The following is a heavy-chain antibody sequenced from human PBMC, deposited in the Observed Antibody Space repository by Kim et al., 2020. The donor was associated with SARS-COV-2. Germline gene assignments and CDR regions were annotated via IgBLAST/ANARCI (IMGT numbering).Heavy chain of an antibody. Sequence: SVKVSCKASGGTFSSYAISWVRQAPGQGLEWMGGIIPIFGTANYAQKFQGRVTITADESTSTAYMELSSLRSEDTAVYYCARVPFTTGGYYYYGMDVWGQGTTVTVSS. CDR3: ARVPFTTGGYYYYGMDV. J-gene: IGHJ6*02. V-gene: IGHV1-69*13. CDR2: IIPIFGTA. CDR1: GGTFSSYA. D-gene: IGHD3-3*01.